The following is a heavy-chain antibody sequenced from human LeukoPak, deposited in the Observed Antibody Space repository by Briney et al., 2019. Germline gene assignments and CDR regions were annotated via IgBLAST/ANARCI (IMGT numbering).Heavy chain of an antibody. D-gene: IGHD3-3*01. CDR3: ARRDWVSGAVRAFDI. CDR1: GFMFSDYY. CDR2: ISNDSVDK. V-gene: IGHV3-11*04. Sequence: PGGSLRLSCVGSGFMFSDYYMSWIRQALGKGLEWVSYISNDSVDKYYVDSVRGRFTISRDNAKKSMYLQMSGLRVEDTAVYYCARRDWVSGAVRAFDIWGQGTMVTVSS. J-gene: IGHJ3*02.